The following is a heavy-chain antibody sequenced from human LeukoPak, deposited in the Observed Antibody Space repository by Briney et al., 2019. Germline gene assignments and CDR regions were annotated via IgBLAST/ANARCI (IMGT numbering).Heavy chain of an antibody. V-gene: IGHV4-39*01. D-gene: IGHD3-10*01. CDR1: GGSISSSNYY. CDR2: IYYSGTT. CDR3: ARLLYGTGGGFDY. Sequence: PSETLSLTCTVSGGSISSSNYYWGWIRQPPGKGLEWIASIYYSGTTYYNPSLKSRVTISEDTSKNQFSLKLISVTAADTAVYYCARLLYGTGGGFDYWGQGILVTASS. J-gene: IGHJ4*02.